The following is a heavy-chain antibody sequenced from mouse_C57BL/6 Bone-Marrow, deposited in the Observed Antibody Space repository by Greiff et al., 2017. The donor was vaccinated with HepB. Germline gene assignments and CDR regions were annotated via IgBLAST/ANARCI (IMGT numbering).Heavy chain of an antibody. J-gene: IGHJ2*01. CDR3: TTMSGSYFDY. D-gene: IGHD1-3*01. CDR1: GFNIKDDY. V-gene: IGHV14-4*01. CDR2: IDPENGDT. Sequence: EVQLQQSGAELVRPGASVKLSCTASGFNIKDDYMHWVKQRPEQGLEWIGWIDPENGDTEYASKFQGKATITADTSSNTAYLQLSSLTSGDTAVYYCTTMSGSYFDYWGQGTTLTVSS.